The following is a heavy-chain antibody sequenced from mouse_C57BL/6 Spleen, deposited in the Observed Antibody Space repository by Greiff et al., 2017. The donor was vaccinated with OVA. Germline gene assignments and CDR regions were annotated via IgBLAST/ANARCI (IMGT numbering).Heavy chain of an antibody. Sequence: QVQLQQPGAELVKPGASVKLSCKASGYTFTSYWMQWVKQRPGQGLEWIGEIDPSDSYTNYNQKFKGKATLTVDTSSSTAYMPLSSLTSEDSAVYDCATYYYGSSCGSYCDYWGKGTTLTVSS. CDR3: ATYYYGSSCGSYCDY. CDR2: IDPSDSYT. D-gene: IGHD1-1*01. V-gene: IGHV1-50*01. CDR1: GYTFTSYW. J-gene: IGHJ2*01.